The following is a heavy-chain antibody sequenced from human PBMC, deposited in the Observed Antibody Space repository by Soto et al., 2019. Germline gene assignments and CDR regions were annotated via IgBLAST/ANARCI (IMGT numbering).Heavy chain of an antibody. Sequence: QVQLQQWGAGLLKPSETLSLTCAVYGGFVSSGSYYWSWIRQPPGKGLEWIGEMSHSGGTHFNPSLKNRETISVDATNNQFSLKMSSVTAAYTALFYCARVERGTATTVVDAFEIWGPGTMVTVSS. CDR1: GGFVSSGSYY. CDR3: ARVERGTATTVVDAFEI. CDR2: MSHSGGT. V-gene: IGHV4-34*01. D-gene: IGHD1-1*01. J-gene: IGHJ3*02.